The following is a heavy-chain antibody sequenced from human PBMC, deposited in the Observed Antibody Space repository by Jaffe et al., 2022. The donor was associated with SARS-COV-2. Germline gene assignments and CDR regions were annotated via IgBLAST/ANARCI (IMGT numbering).Heavy chain of an antibody. CDR3: ARDSKVEMATIFDY. Sequence: QVQLVESGGGVVQPGRSLRLSCAASGFTFSSYAMHWVRQAPGKGLEWVAVISYDGSNKYYADSVKGRFTISRDNSKNTLYLQMNSLRAEDTAVYYCARDSKVEMATIFDYWGQGTLVTVSS. CDR2: ISYDGSNK. CDR1: GFTFSSYA. D-gene: IGHD5-12*01. V-gene: IGHV3-30*04. J-gene: IGHJ4*02.